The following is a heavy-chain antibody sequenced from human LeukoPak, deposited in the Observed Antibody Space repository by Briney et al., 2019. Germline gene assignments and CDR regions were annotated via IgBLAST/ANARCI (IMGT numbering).Heavy chain of an antibody. D-gene: IGHD4-17*01. CDR1: GFTFNTYW. V-gene: IGHV3-74*01. CDR3: ARGVNGDSRFDP. J-gene: IGHJ5*02. Sequence: GGSLRLSCAASGFTFNTYWMHWVRQAPGKGLVWVSRINADGSSTRYADSVKGRFTISRDNAKNTLYLQMNSLRAEDTAVYYCARGVNGDSRFDPWDQGTLVTVSS. CDR2: INADGSST.